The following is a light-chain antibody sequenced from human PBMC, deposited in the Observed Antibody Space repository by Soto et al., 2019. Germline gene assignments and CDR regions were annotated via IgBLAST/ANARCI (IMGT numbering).Light chain of an antibody. V-gene: IGLV2-14*01. Sequence: QSVLTQPASVSGSPGQSITISCTGTSSDVGGYNYVSWFQQHPGKAPKLMIYEVSNRPSGVSNRFSGSRSGNTASLTISGLQSEDEAEYYCNSYTNNHTFGFGTGTKLTVL. J-gene: IGLJ1*01. CDR3: NSYTNNHTFG. CDR2: EVS. CDR1: SSDVGGYNY.